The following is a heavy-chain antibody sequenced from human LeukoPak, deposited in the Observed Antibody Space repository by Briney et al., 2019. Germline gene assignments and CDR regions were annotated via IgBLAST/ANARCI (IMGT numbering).Heavy chain of an antibody. CDR3: ARRGLGYSYGYKSYYYMDV. CDR1: GFTFSNYG. V-gene: IGHV3-48*04. Sequence: GGSLRLSCAASGFTFSNYGMHWVRQAPGKGLEWVSYISSSGSTIYYADSVKGRFTISRDNAKNSLYLQMNSLRAEDTAVYYCARRGLGYSYGYKSYYYMDVWGKGTTVTVSS. CDR2: ISSSGSTI. J-gene: IGHJ6*03. D-gene: IGHD5-18*01.